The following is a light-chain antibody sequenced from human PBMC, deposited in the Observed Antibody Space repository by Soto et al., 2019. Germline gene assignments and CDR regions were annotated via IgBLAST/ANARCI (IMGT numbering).Light chain of an antibody. Sequence: EIVMTQSPATLSVSPGERATLSCRASQSVSSNFAWYQQKPGQAPRLLIYGASTRATGIPARFSGSGSGTEFTLTISSLQSEDFAVYYCQQYNSWPPNTFGQGTKLEIK. CDR2: GAS. V-gene: IGKV3-15*01. CDR1: QSVSSN. J-gene: IGKJ2*01. CDR3: QQYNSWPPNT.